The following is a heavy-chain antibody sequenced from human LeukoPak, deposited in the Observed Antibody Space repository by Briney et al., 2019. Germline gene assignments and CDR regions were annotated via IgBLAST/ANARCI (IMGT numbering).Heavy chain of an antibody. D-gene: IGHD5-12*01. CDR3: ARDSGYEFDF. V-gene: IGHV3-48*04. CDR2: VRSDSSSL. J-gene: IGHJ4*02. CDR1: GFTFSSYT. Sequence: GGSLRLFCAASGFTFSSYTMNWVRQAPGKGLEWVSYVRSDSSSLYADSVKGRFTISRDHAKHSVFLQMNSLRAEDTAVYYCARDSGYEFDFWGQGTPVTVSS.